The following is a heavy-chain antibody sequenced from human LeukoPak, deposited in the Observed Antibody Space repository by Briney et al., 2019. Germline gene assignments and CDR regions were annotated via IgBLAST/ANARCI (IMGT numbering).Heavy chain of an antibody. CDR3: ARDNAPGYCSSTSCYFSRDWFDP. V-gene: IGHV1-69*01. J-gene: IGHJ5*02. CDR2: IIPIFGTA. D-gene: IGHD2-2*01. Sequence: SVKVSCTASGGTFSSYAISWVRRAPGQGLEWMGGIIPIFGTANYAQKFQGRVTITADESTSTAYMELSSLRSEDTAVYYCARDNAPGYCSSTSCYFSRDWFDPWGQGTLVTVSS. CDR1: GGTFSSYA.